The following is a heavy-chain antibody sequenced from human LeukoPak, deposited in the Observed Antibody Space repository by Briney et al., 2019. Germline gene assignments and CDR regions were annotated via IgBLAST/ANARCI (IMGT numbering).Heavy chain of an antibody. CDR1: GFTFRIYA. CDR2: ISGSGGDT. D-gene: IGHD4-23*01. V-gene: IGHV3-23*01. CDR3: AKITVAFDY. Sequence: GGSLRHSCAASGFTFRIYAMSWVRQAPGKGLEWVSAISGSGGDTYYADSVKGRFTISRDNSKNTLYLQMNSLRAEDTAVYYCAKITVAFDYWGQGTLVTVSS. J-gene: IGHJ4*02.